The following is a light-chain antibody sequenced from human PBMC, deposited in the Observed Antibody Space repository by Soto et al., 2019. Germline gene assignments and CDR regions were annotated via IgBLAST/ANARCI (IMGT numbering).Light chain of an antibody. CDR2: GAS. Sequence: EIVLTQSPGTLSLSPGERATLHCRASQSLSGNYLAWYQQKPGQAPRLLIYGASYRATGVPDRFSGSGSGTDFTLTISRVEPEDFAVYYCQQYGSSPRTFGHGTKVDIK. CDR1: QSLSGNY. V-gene: IGKV3-20*01. J-gene: IGKJ1*01. CDR3: QQYGSSPRT.